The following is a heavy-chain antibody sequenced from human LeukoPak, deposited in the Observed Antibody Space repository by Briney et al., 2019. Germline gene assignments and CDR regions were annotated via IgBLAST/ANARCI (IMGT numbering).Heavy chain of an antibody. CDR2: INPNSGGT. V-gene: IGHV1-2*02. D-gene: IGHD2-15*01. J-gene: IGHJ4*02. Sequence: ASVKVSCKASGYTFTGYYMHWVRQAPGQGLEWMGWINPNSGGTNYAQKFRGRVTMTRDTSISTAYMELSRLRSDDTAVYYCARSWRFCSGDSCYPIDYWGQGTLVTVSS. CDR1: GYTFTGYY. CDR3: ARSWRFCSGDSCYPIDY.